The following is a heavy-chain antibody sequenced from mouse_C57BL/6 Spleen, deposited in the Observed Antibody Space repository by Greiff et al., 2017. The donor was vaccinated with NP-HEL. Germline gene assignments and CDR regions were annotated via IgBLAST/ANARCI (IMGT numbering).Heavy chain of an antibody. J-gene: IGHJ2*01. CDR2: IYPGDGDT. Sequence: VQLQQSGPELVKPGASVKISCKASGYAFSSSWMNWVKQRPGKGLEWIGRIYPGDGDTNYNGKFKGKATLTADKSSSTAYMQLSSLTSEDSAVYFCASPVTSLYYFDYWGQGTTLTVSS. D-gene: IGHD2-1*01. CDR3: ASPVTSLYYFDY. V-gene: IGHV1-82*01. CDR1: GYAFSSSW.